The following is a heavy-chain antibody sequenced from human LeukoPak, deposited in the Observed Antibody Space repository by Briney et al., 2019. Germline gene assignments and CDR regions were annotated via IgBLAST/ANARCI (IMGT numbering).Heavy chain of an antibody. D-gene: IGHD3-22*01. J-gene: IGHJ4*02. Sequence: ASVKVSCKVSGYTLTELSMHWVRQAPGKGLEWMGGFDPEDGETIYAQKFQGRVTMTEDTSTDTAYMELSSLRSEDTAVYYCARGPVYYYDSSGWFGYFDYWGQGTLVTVSS. V-gene: IGHV1-24*01. CDR2: FDPEDGET. CDR1: GYTLTELS. CDR3: ARGPVYYYDSSGWFGYFDY.